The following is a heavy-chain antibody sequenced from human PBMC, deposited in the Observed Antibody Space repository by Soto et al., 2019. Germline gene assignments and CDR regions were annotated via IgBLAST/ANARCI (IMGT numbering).Heavy chain of an antibody. D-gene: IGHD3-10*01. CDR1: GYTFTSYY. V-gene: IGHV1-46*01. Sequence: GASVKVSCKASGYTFTSYYMHWVRQAPGQGLEWMGIINPSGGSTSYAQKFQGRVTMTRDTSTSTVYMELSSLRSEDTAVYYCLTVRGLPYYYYGMDVWGQGTTVTVSS. CDR3: LTVRGLPYYYYGMDV. CDR2: INPSGGST. J-gene: IGHJ6*02.